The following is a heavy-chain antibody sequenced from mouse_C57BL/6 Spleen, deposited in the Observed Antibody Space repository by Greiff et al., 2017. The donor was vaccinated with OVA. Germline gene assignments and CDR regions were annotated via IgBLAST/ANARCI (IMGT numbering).Heavy chain of an antibody. CDR2: IRNKANNHAT. CDR3: TTLDVYHHYYAMDD. V-gene: IGHV6-6*01. CDR1: GFTFSDAW. D-gene: IGHD1-1*01. Sequence: EVQRVESGGGLVQPGGSMKLSCAASGFTFSDAWMDWVRQSPEKGLEWVAEIRNKANNHATYYAESVKGRFTISRDDSKSSVYLQMNSLRAEDTGIYYCTTLDVYHHYYAMDDWGQGTSVTVSS. J-gene: IGHJ4*01.